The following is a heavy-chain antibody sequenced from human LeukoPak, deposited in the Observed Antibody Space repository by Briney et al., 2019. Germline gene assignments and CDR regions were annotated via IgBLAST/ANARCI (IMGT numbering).Heavy chain of an antibody. J-gene: IGHJ6*03. CDR1: GASISSSNDY. CDR2: ITYDGSA. D-gene: IGHD3-10*01. Sequence: PSETLSLACSVSGASISSSNDYWGWIRQAPGKGLEWIGSITYDGSAHYNPSLMSRATILVDTSKNQFSLKLSSVTAADTAVYYCARTYYGSGTKYYYYYYMDVWGKGTTVTVSS. V-gene: IGHV4-39*07. CDR3: ARTYYGSGTKYYYYYYMDV.